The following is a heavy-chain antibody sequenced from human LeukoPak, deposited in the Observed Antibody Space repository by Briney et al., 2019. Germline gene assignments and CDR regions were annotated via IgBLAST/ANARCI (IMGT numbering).Heavy chain of an antibody. CDR3: AKDRGVSDIVVVPAAIALDY. Sequence: QPGGSLRLSCAASGFTFSSYAMSWVRQAPGKGLEWVSAISGSGGSTYYADSVKGRFTISRDNSKNTLYLQMNSLRAEDTAVYYCAKDRGVSDIVVVPAAIALDYWGQGTLVTVSS. CDR2: ISGSGGST. D-gene: IGHD2-2*02. CDR1: GFTFSSYA. J-gene: IGHJ4*02. V-gene: IGHV3-23*01.